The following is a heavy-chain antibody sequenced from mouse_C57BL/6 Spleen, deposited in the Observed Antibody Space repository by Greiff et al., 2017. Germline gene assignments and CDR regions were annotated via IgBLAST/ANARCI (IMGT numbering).Heavy chain of an antibody. CDR1: RSACTNFL. Sequence: QVQLQQSSPSLLMPATSAEEPSSAPRSACTNFLLVWLEKRPGQGLEGIGVINPGSGGTNYNEKFKGKATLTADISSSTAYMQLSSLTSEDFAVYACAGGGT. V-gene: IGHV1-54*01. CDR2: INPGSGGT. J-gene: IGHJ1*03. CDR3: AG.